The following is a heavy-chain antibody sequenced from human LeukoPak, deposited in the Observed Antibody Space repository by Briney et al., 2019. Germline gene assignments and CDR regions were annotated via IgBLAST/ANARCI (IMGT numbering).Heavy chain of an antibody. Sequence: SEALSLTCSVSGGSISSNSYYWGWIRQSPGKGLEWIGTKYYSGGTYYNPSLKSRVTISVDTSKNQFSLKLSSVTAADTAVYYCARLARLAPYGKYYFDYWGQGTLVTVSS. CDR3: ARLARLAPYGKYYFDY. V-gene: IGHV4-39*07. D-gene: IGHD3-10*01. CDR2: KYYSGGT. J-gene: IGHJ4*02. CDR1: GGSISSNSYY.